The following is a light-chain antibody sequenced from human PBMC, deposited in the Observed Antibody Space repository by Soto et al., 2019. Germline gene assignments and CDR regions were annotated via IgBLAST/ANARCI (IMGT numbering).Light chain of an antibody. V-gene: IGKV1-39*01. Sequence: DIQMTQSPSSLSASVGDRVTITCRASQTISNYLNWYQQKSWQSPRLLIYTAASLQSGVPSRFSGSGSGTDFTLPITTLQPEDSATYYCLQHNSYPLAFGGGTQVDI. CDR3: LQHNSYPLA. J-gene: IGKJ4*01. CDR1: QTISNY. CDR2: TAA.